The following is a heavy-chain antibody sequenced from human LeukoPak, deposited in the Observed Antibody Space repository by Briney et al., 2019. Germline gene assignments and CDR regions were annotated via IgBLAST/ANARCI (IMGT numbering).Heavy chain of an antibody. Sequence: PGGSLRLSCAASGFTFSNAWMSWVRQAPGKGLEWVGRIKSKTDGGTTDYAAPVKGRFTISRDDSKNTLYLQMNSLKTEDTAVYYCTTGHYGDYGAFDIWGQGTMVTVSS. D-gene: IGHD4-17*01. J-gene: IGHJ3*02. CDR3: TTGHYGDYGAFDI. CDR2: IKSKTDGGTT. V-gene: IGHV3-15*01. CDR1: GFTFSNAW.